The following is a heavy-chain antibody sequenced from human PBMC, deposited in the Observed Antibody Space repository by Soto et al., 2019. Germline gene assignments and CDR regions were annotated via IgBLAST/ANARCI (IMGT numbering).Heavy chain of an antibody. V-gene: IGHV3-30*18. CDR1: GFTFSSYG. D-gene: IGHD3-3*01. Sequence: TGGSLRLSCAASGFTFSSYGMHWVRQAPGKGLEWVAVISYDGSNKYYADSVKGRFTISRDNSKNTLYLQMNSLRAEDTAVYYCAKGGTYYDFWSGYYDTGDWFDPWGQGTLVTVSS. CDR2: ISYDGSNK. J-gene: IGHJ5*02. CDR3: AKGGTYYDFWSGYYDTGDWFDP.